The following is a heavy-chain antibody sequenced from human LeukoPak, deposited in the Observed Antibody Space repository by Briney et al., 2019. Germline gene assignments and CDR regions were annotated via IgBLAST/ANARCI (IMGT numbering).Heavy chain of an antibody. J-gene: IGHJ5*02. CDR3: AKGRVVAGSKSLTYHWFDP. CDR2: INPNSGGT. Sequence: ASVKVSCKASGYTFTDYYIHWVRQAPGQGLEWMGWINPNSGGTKYAQKFQGRVTMTRDTSITTAYMGLSRLRSDDTAVYYCAKGRVVAGSKSLTYHWFDPWGQGTLVTVSS. D-gene: IGHD6-19*01. V-gene: IGHV1-2*02. CDR1: GYTFTDYY.